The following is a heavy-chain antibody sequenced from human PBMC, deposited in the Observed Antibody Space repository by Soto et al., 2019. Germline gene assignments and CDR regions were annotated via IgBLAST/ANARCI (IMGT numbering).Heavy chain of an antibody. Sequence: VKVSCKASGGTFSSYTISWVRQAPGQGLEWMGRIIPILGIANYAQKFQGRVTITADKSTSTAYMELSSLRSEDTAVYYCARADIYDYGDYYYYSYMDVWGKGTTVTVSS. CDR1: GGTFSSYT. CDR2: IIPILGIA. V-gene: IGHV1-69*02. J-gene: IGHJ6*03. CDR3: ARADIYDYGDYYYYSYMDV. D-gene: IGHD4-17*01.